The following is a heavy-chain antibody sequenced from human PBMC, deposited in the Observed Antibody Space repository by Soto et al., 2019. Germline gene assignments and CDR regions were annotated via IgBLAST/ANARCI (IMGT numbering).Heavy chain of an antibody. CDR1: GFTVSSNY. D-gene: IGHD3-16*01. CDR3: ARAYGAEDYIWGSYPEHFDY. V-gene: IGHV3-66*01. J-gene: IGHJ4*02. CDR2: IYSGGST. Sequence: EVQLVESGGGLVQPGGSLRLSCAASGFTVSSNYMSWVRQAPGKGLEWVSVIYSGGSTYYADSVKGRFTISRDNSKNTLYLQMNSLRAQDTAVYYCARAYGAEDYIWGSYPEHFDYWGQGTLVTVSS.